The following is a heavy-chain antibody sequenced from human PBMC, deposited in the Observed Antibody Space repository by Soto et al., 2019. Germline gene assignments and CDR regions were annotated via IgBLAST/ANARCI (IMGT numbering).Heavy chain of an antibody. Sequence: PAETLSLTCAVSGASIRGSKWWSVVRQPPGKGLEWIGDIYHSGTTNYNPSLKSRVTMSVDKSKNQFSLNLTSVTAADTAVYYCARDKANVGGYNQFDPWGPGTLVTVSS. J-gene: IGHJ5*02. D-gene: IGHD3-16*01. CDR2: IYHSGTT. V-gene: IGHV4-4*02. CDR3: ARDKANVGGYNQFDP. CDR1: GASIRGSKW.